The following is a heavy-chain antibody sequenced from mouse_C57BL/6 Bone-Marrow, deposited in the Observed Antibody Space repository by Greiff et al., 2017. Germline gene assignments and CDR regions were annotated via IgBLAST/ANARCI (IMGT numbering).Heavy chain of an antibody. CDR1: GYSITSGYY. D-gene: IGHD1-1*01. V-gene: IGHV3-6*01. Sequence: EVKLQESGPGLVKPSQSLSLTCSVTGYSITSGYYWNWIRQFPGNKLEWMGYISYDGSNNYNPSLKNRISITRDTSKNQFFLKLNSVTTEDTATYYCARDYYGSSPYFDYWGQGTTLTVSS. CDR3: ARDYYGSSPYFDY. CDR2: ISYDGSN. J-gene: IGHJ2*01.